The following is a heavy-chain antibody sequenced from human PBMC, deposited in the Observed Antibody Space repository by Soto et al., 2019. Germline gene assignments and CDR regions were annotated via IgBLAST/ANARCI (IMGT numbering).Heavy chain of an antibody. V-gene: IGHV3-11*01. CDR1: GFTFSDYY. Sequence: QVQLVESGGGLVKPGGSLRLSCAASGFTFSDYYMSWIRQAPGKGLEWVSYISSSGSTIYYADTVKGRFTISRDNDKNSLYLQMNSLRAEDTAVYYCARDPLPRRAEDNWFDPWGQGTLVTVSS. J-gene: IGHJ5*02. CDR3: ARDPLPRRAEDNWFDP. CDR2: ISSSGSTI.